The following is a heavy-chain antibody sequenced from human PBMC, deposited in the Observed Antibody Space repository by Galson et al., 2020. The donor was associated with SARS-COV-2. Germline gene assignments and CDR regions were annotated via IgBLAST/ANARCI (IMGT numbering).Heavy chain of an antibody. V-gene: IGHV3-30*04. D-gene: IGHD3-22*01. CDR1: GFTFSSYA. J-gene: IGHJ4*02. CDR3: ARESITMIVGEVDY. CDR2: ISYDGSNK. Sequence: GESLKISCAASGFTFSSYAMHWVRQAPGKGLEWVAVISYDGSNKYYADSVKGRFTISRDNSKNTLYLQMNSLRAEDTAVYYCARESITMIVGEVDYWGQGTLLTVSS.